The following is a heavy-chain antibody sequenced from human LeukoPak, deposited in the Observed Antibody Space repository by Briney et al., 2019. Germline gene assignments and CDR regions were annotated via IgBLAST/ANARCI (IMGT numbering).Heavy chain of an antibody. V-gene: IGHV4-59*08. D-gene: IGHD3-10*01. CDR2: IYYSGST. Sequence: PSETLSLTCTVSGGSISSYYWSWIRQPPGKGLEWIGYIYYSGSTNYSPSLKSRVTISVDTSKNQFSLKLSSVTAADTAVYYCARWEGYGSGMDYYYYYGMDVWGQGTTVTVSS. CDR3: ARWEGYGSGMDYYYYYGMDV. CDR1: GGSISSYY. J-gene: IGHJ6*02.